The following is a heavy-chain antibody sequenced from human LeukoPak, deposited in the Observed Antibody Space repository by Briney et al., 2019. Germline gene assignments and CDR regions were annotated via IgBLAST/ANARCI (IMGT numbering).Heavy chain of an antibody. CDR2: IRYDGSNK. CDR1: GFTFSSYG. Sequence: GGSLRLSCAASGFTFSSYGMHWVRQAPGKGLELVAFIRYDGSNKYYADSVKGRFTISRDNSKNTLYLQMNSLRAEDTAVYYCAKAKDYDFWSGWYYFDCWGQGTLVTVSS. D-gene: IGHD3-3*01. V-gene: IGHV3-30*02. J-gene: IGHJ4*02. CDR3: AKAKDYDFWSGWYYFDC.